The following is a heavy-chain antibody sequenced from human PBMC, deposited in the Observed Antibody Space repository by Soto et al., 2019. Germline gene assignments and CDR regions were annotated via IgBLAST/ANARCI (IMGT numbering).Heavy chain of an antibody. CDR3: ARVSYDSNGKYYFYYAMDV. CDR1: GYTFTENY. Sequence: GASVKVSCKASGYTFTENYIHWVRQAPGQGLEWMGWINPNTGDTKYAQKFQGRVTMTRDTSISTAYMELGRLRSDDTAVYFCARVSYDSNGKYYFYYAMDVWGQGTTVTVS. V-gene: IGHV1-2*02. J-gene: IGHJ6*02. CDR2: INPNTGDT. D-gene: IGHD3-22*01.